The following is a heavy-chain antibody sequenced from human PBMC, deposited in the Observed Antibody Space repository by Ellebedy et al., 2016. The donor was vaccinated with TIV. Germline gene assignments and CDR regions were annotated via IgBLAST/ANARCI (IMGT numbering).Heavy chain of an antibody. J-gene: IGHJ3*02. CDR2: ISFDGSNE. CDR1: GFTFSTYG. CDR3: ASGFRHYGAYDI. D-gene: IGHD3-16*01. Sequence: GESLKISXAASGFTFSTYGMHWVRQAPGKGLEWLAAISFDGSNEFYADSVKGRFTVSRDNSRNTLYLQMNSLRGEDTAIYYCASGFRHYGAYDIWGQGTMVTVSS. V-gene: IGHV3-33*08.